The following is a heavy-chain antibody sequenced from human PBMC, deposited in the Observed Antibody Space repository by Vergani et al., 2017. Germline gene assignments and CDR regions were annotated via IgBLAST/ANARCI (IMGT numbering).Heavy chain of an antibody. D-gene: IGHD3-3*01. CDR1: GYTFTGYY. J-gene: IGHJ5*02. V-gene: IGHV1-2*02. CDR3: ARGVVVPATTTYYDFWSSYYREVWFDP. Sequence: QVQLVQSGAEVKKPGASVKVSCKASGYTFTGYYMHWVRQAPGQGLEWMGWINPNSGGTNYAQKFQGRVTMTRDTSISSSYMELSRLRSDDTAVYYCARGVVVPATTTYYDFWSSYYREVWFDPWGQGTLVTVSS. CDR2: INPNSGGT.